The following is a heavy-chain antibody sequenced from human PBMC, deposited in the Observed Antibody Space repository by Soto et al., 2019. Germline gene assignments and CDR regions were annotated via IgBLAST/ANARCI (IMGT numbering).Heavy chain of an antibody. CDR3: AKDLHYSGGPGPQYDAFDI. J-gene: IGHJ3*02. CDR1: GFTFSSYA. D-gene: IGHD2-21*01. CDR2: TSGSGGST. V-gene: IGHV3-23*01. Sequence: GGSLRLSCAASGFTFSSYAMSWVRQAPGKGLEWVSATSGSGGSTYYADSVKGRFTISRDNSKNTLYLQMNSLRAEDTAVYYCAKDLHYSGGPGPQYDAFDIWGQGTMVTVSS.